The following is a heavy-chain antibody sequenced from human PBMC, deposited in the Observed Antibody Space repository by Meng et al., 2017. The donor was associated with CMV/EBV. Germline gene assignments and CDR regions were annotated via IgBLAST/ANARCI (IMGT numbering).Heavy chain of an antibody. D-gene: IGHD5-18*01. J-gene: IGHJ4*02. CDR3: AREHTAMVTWGLLDY. V-gene: IGHV3-30-3*01. CDR2: ISYNGSNK. CDR1: GFTFSSYA. Sequence: GGSLRLSCAVSGFTFSSYAMHWVRHAPGKGLEWVAVISYNGSNKYYADCVKGRFTISRDNSKNTLYLQMNSLRAEDTAVYYCAREHTAMVTWGLLDYWGQGTLVTVSS.